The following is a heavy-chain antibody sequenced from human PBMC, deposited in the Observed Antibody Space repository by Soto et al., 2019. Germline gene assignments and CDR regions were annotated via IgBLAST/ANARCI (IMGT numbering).Heavy chain of an antibody. CDR1: GFTFSSYS. CDR3: ARDFRWHDAFDI. J-gene: IGHJ3*02. D-gene: IGHD2-15*01. CDR2: ISSSSSYI. V-gene: IGHV3-21*01. Sequence: GGSLRLSCAASGFTFSSYSMNWVRQAPGKGLEWVSSISSSSSYIYYADSVKGRFTISRDNAKNSLYLQMNSLRAEDTAVYYCARDFRWHDAFDIWGQGTMVTVSS.